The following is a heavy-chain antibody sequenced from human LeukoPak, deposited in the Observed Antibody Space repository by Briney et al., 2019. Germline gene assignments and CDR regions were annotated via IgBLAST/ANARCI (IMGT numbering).Heavy chain of an antibody. Sequence: RPSETLSLTCAVYGGSFSGYCWSWIRQPPGKGLEWIGEINHSGSTNYKPSLKSRVTISVDTSKNQFSLKLSSVTAADTAVYYCARGLLYCTNGVCYREGYYYYYYYMDVWGKGTTVTVSS. D-gene: IGHD2-8*01. V-gene: IGHV4-34*01. J-gene: IGHJ6*03. CDR3: ARGLLYCTNGVCYREGYYYYYYYMDV. CDR1: GGSFSGYC. CDR2: INHSGST.